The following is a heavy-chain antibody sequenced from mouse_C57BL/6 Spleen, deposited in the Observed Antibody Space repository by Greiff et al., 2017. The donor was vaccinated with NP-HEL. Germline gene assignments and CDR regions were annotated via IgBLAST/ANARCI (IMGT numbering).Heavy chain of an antibody. D-gene: IGHD2-3*01. CDR3: ARHGDDGYYVAY. Sequence: EVKLQESGGGLVQPGGSLKLSCAASGFTFSDYGMAWVRQAPRKGPEWVAFISNLAYSIYYADTVTGRFTISRENAKNTLYLEMSSLRSEDTAMYYCARHGDDGYYVAYWGQGTLVTVSA. J-gene: IGHJ3*01. CDR1: GFTFSDYG. CDR2: ISNLAYSI. V-gene: IGHV5-15*01.